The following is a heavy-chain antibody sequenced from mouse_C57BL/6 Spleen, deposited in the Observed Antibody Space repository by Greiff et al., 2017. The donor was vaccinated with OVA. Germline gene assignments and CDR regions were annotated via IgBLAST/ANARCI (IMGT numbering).Heavy chain of an antibody. D-gene: IGHD2-3*01. Sequence: EVKLMESGGGLVKPGGSLKLSCAASGFTFSDYGMHWVRQAPEKGLEWVAYISSGSSTIYYADTVKGRSTLSRDNAKNTLFLPMTSLRAEDTSMYYCARGHDGYYDYAMDYWGQGTSVTVSS. CDR1: GFTFSDYG. CDR2: ISSGSSTI. J-gene: IGHJ4*01. V-gene: IGHV5-17*01. CDR3: ARGHDGYYDYAMDY.